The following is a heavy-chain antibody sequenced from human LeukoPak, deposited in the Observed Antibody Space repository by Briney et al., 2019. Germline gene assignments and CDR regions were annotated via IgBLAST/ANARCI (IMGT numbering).Heavy chain of an antibody. D-gene: IGHD3-22*01. CDR3: ARGRIMIVVGNAEYFQH. V-gene: IGHV4-34*01. Sequence: KPSETLSLTCAVYGGSFSGYYWSWIRQPPGKGLEWIGEINHSGSTNYNPSLKSRVTISVDTSKNQFSLKLSSVTAADTAVYYCARGRIMIVVGNAEYFQHWGQGTLVTVSS. CDR1: GGSFSGYY. CDR2: INHSGST. J-gene: IGHJ1*01.